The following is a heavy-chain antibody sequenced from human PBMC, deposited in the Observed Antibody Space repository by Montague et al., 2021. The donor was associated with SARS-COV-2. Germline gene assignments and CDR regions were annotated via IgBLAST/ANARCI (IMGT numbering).Heavy chain of an antibody. CDR1: DDSISGGRYY. CDR2: IYTSGNT. V-gene: IGHV4-61*02. J-gene: IGHJ4*02. CDR3: ARGVYNRVIFVVSPRYYFDY. Sequence: TLSPTCTVSDDSISGGRYYWSWIRQPAGKGLEWIGRIYTSGNTNYNPSLKSRVSMLVDTSKNQLSLKLSSVTAADTAIYYCARGVYNRVIFVVSPRYYFDYWGQGNMVAVSA. D-gene: IGHD3-9*01.